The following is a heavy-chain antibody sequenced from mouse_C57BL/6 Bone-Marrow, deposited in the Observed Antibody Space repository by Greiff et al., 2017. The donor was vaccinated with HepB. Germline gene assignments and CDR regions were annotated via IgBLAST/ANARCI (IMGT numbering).Heavy chain of an antibody. CDR3: ARSLFPGFDD. Sequence: QVQLQQSGAELARPGASVKLSCKASGYTFTSYGISWVKQRTGQGLEWIGEIYPRSGNTYYNEKFKGKATLTVDKSSSTAYMELRSLTSEDTAVYYCARSLFPGFDDWGQGTTLTGSS. CDR2: IYPRSGNT. D-gene: IGHD6-5*01. CDR1: GYTFTSYG. J-gene: IGHJ2*01. V-gene: IGHV1-81*01.